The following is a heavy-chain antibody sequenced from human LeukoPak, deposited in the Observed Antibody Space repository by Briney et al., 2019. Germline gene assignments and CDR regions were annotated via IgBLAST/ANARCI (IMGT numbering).Heavy chain of an antibody. Sequence: PSETLSLTCTVSGGSISSYYWTWIRQPPGKGLEWIGHIYYSGSTNYNPSLKSPVTISIETSKNQCSLRMSSVTAADTAVYYCARVTSSRAFDIWGQGTMVTVSS. D-gene: IGHD2-2*01. CDR3: ARVTSSRAFDI. CDR2: IYYSGST. V-gene: IGHV4-59*12. CDR1: GGSISSYY. J-gene: IGHJ3*02.